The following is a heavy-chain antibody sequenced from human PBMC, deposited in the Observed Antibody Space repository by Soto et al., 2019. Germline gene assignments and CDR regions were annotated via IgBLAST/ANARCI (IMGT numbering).Heavy chain of an antibody. CDR1: GFTFSSYG. J-gene: IGHJ4*02. V-gene: IGHV3-33*01. CDR2: IWYDGSNK. CDR3: ARDEQQLGDDY. D-gene: IGHD6-13*01. Sequence: PWGFLRLSCSPSGFTFSSYGMHWVRQAPGKGLEWVAVIWYDGSNKYYADSVKGRFTISRDNSKNTLYLQMNSLRAEDTAVYYCARDEQQLGDDYWGQGTLVTVSS.